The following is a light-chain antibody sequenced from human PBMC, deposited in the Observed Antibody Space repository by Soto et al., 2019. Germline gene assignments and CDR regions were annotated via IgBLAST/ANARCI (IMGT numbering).Light chain of an antibody. CDR2: GAS. Sequence: EIVMTQSPATLSVSPGDRATLSCRASQSVVTNLAWYRQKPGQAPRLLIFGASTRATGIPARFSGGGSGTDFTLTITSLQSEDCGTYYCQQSYTSQQTFGQGTKLEI. J-gene: IGKJ2*01. CDR3: QQSYTSQQT. V-gene: IGKV3-15*01. CDR1: QSVVTN.